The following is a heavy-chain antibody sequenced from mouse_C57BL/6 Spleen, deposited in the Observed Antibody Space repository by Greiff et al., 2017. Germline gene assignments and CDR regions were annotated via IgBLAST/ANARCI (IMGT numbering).Heavy chain of an antibody. V-gene: IGHV1-22*01. CDR2: LNPNNGGT. CDR1: GYTFTDYN. Sequence: EVKLQESGPELVKPGASVKMSCKASGYTFTDYNMHWVKQSHGKSLEWIGYLNPNNGGTSYNQKFKGKATLTVNKSSSTAYMELRSLTSEDSAVYYCARDYGYDSYYAMDYWGQGTSVTVSS. J-gene: IGHJ4*01. CDR3: ARDYGYDSYYAMDY. D-gene: IGHD2-2*01.